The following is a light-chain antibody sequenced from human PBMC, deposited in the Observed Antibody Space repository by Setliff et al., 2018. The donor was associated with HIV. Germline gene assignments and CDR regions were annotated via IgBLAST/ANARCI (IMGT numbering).Light chain of an antibody. V-gene: IGLV2-18*02. CDR1: SSDVGTYNR. Sequence: QSALTQPPSVSGSPGQSVTISCTGTSSDVGTYNRVSWYQQPPGTAPKLIIYEVTNRPSGVPDRFSGSKSGNTASLTISGLRAEDEAHYYCSSYSSSSTLIFGGGTRSPS. J-gene: IGLJ2*01. CDR3: SSYSSSSTLI. CDR2: EVT.